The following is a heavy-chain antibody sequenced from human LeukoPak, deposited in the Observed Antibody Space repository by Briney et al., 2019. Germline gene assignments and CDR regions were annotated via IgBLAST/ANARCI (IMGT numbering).Heavy chain of an antibody. CDR2: ISGTGGST. V-gene: IGHV3-23*01. CDR1: GFTFSDYG. Sequence: GGSLRLSCAASGFTFSDYGMSWVRQAPGKGLEWVSAISGTGGSTYYADSGKGRFTISRDNSKNTLYLQMHSLRAEDTAVYYCAKGVTMTVVVPPAFDYWGQGTLVTVSS. D-gene: IGHD3-22*01. CDR3: AKGVTMTVVVPPAFDY. J-gene: IGHJ4*02.